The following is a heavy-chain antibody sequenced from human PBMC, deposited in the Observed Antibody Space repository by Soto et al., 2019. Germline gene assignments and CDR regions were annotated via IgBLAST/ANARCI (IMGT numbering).Heavy chain of an antibody. CDR3: ASAVEWLYPHFDY. J-gene: IGHJ4*02. CDR2: ISSSSSYI. Sequence: GGSLRLSCAASGFTFSSYSMNWVRQAPGKGLEWVSSISSSSSYIYYADSVKGRFAISRDNAKNSLYLQMNSLRAEDTAVYYCASAVEWLYPHFDYCGQGTLVTVSS. CDR1: GFTFSSYS. D-gene: IGHD3-3*01. V-gene: IGHV3-21*01.